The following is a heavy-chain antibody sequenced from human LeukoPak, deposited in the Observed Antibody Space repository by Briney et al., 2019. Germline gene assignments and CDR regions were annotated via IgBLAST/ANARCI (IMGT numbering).Heavy chain of an antibody. J-gene: IGHJ4*02. CDR1: EFTFSTYW. CDR3: ARESSVTMFDY. CDR2: IDSDGSST. D-gene: IGHD4/OR15-4a*01. Sequence: PGGSLRLSCAASEFTFSTYWMNWVRQAPGKGLVWVSRIDSDGSSTSYADSVKGRFTISRDNAKNTLYLQMNSLRAEEDTAVYFCARESSVTMFDYWGQGTLFTVSS. V-gene: IGHV3-74*01.